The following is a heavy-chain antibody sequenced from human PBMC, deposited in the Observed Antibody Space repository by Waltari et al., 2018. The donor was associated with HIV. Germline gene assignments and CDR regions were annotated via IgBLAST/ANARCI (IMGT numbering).Heavy chain of an antibody. V-gene: IGHV1-2*02. J-gene: IGHJ4*01. CDR1: GYTFICFY. CDR3: DRAWDSDHWGSDN. D-gene: IGHD3-16*01. Sequence: QEPLVQSGTEVKTPGASVRVSCKASGYTFICFYIHWVRPAPGQGLEWMGWLNHKRGATNYAKSCSGRGTVTRDTSVNTAYMDLTGLRIDETATYCCDRAWDSDHWGSDNWGQGTLVIVSS. CDR2: LNHKRGAT.